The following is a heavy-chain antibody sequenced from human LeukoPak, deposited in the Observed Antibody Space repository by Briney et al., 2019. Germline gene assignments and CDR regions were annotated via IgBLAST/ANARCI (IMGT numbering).Heavy chain of an antibody. V-gene: IGHV4-38-2*02. Sequence: SETLSLTCTVSGYSISSDYYWGWIRQPPGKGLEWVGNIFHNGNTYYNPSLKSRVTMSIDTSKKQFSLKLRTATAADTAVYYCARIEDVTRGYNHAYYFDYWGQGTLVTVSS. D-gene: IGHD5-18*01. CDR2: IFHNGNT. J-gene: IGHJ4*02. CDR3: ARIEDVTRGYNHAYYFDY. CDR1: GYSISSDYY.